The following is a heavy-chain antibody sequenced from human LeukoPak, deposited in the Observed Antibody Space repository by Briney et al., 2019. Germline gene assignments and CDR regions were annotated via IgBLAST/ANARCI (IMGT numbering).Heavy chain of an antibody. V-gene: IGHV3-30*18. J-gene: IGHJ4*02. Sequence: GGSLRLSCAASGFTFSSYGMHWVRQATGKGLEWVAVIASDGGMKYYADSMKGRFTISRDNSKNTLYLQMNSLRAEDTAVYYCPKEISVAGMFDYWGQGPLVTVSS. CDR1: GFTFSSYG. CDR2: IASDGGMK. CDR3: PKEISVAGMFDY. D-gene: IGHD6-19*01.